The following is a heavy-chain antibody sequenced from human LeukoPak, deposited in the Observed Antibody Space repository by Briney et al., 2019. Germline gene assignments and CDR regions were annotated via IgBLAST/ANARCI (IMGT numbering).Heavy chain of an antibody. V-gene: IGHV3-23*01. CDR2: ISAGGGST. Sequence: GGSLRLSCAASGFTFSSYAMSWLRQAPGKGLEWVSSISAGGGSTNYADSVKGRFTISRENPKNTLYLQMNSLRAEDTAVYYCAKEKYYGSDWGQGTLVTVSS. CDR3: AKEKYYGSD. D-gene: IGHD3-10*01. J-gene: IGHJ4*02. CDR1: GFTFSSYA.